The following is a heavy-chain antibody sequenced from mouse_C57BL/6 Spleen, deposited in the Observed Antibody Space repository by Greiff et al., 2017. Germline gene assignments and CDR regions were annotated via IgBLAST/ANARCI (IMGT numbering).Heavy chain of an antibody. V-gene: IGHV7-3*01. CDR1: GFTFTDYY. CDR2: IRNKANGYTT. D-gene: IGHD2-4*01. CDR3: ARYTFYDDDGFDY. J-gene: IGHJ2*01. Sequence: EVKLVESGGGLVQPGGSLSLSCAASGFTFTDYYMSWVRQPPGKALEWLGFIRNKANGYTTEYSASVKGRFTISRDNSQSILYLQMNALRAEDSATYYFARYTFYDDDGFDYWGQGTTLTVSS.